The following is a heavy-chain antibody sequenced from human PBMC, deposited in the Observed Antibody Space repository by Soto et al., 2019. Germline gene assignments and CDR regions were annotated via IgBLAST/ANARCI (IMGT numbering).Heavy chain of an antibody. V-gene: IGHV4-59*01. CDR1: GGLISTYY. Sequence: QVRLQESGPGVVKPSETLSLSCNVSGGLISTYYWTWIRQPPGKGLEWVGNVYYTGNTHHNPSLKSRDSISVDTSKNQFLMHLTSVTAADTAVYYCARGWLTAGIDFWGQGILVTVSS. CDR2: VYYTGNT. D-gene: IGHD1-1*01. CDR3: ARGWLTAGIDF. J-gene: IGHJ4*02.